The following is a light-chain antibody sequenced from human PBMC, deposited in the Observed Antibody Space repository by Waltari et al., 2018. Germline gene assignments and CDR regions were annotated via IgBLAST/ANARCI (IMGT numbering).Light chain of an antibody. Sequence: QSALTQPASVSGSPGQSITISCTGTNSDVGSYNYVSWYPQHPGKAPKLMIYGVTNRPSGLSNRFSGSKSGNTASLTITELQAEDEADYYCSSYAGNDLVIFGGGTKLTVL. CDR3: SSYAGNDLVI. CDR1: NSDVGSYNY. V-gene: IGLV2-14*01. CDR2: GVT. J-gene: IGLJ2*01.